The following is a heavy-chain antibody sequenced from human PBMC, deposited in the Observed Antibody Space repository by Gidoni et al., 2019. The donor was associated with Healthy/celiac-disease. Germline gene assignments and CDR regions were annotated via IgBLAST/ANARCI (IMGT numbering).Heavy chain of an antibody. J-gene: IGHJ5*02. CDR2: ISGSGGST. CDR3: AKIPQIFGRVNWFDP. V-gene: IGHV3-23*01. D-gene: IGHD3-3*01. Sequence: EVQLLESGGGLVQPGGSLRLSCAASGFTLSSYAMSWVRQAPGKGLEWVAAISGSGGSTYYADSVKGRFTISRDNSKNTLYLQMNSLRAEDTAVYYCAKIPQIFGRVNWFDPWGQGTLVTVSS. CDR1: GFTLSSYA.